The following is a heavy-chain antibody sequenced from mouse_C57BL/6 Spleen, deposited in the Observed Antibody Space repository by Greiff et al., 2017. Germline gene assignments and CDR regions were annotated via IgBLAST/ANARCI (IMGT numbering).Heavy chain of an antibody. CDR1: GFSLTSYA. D-gene: IGHD1-1*01. Sequence: QVQLKESGPGLVAPSQSLSITCTVSGFSLTSYAISWVRQPPGKGLEWLGVIWTGGGTNYNSALKSRLSISKDNSQSQVFLKMNSRQTDDTARYYCARKYYCSSPYWYFGVWGTGTTVTVSS. CDR2: IWTGGGT. CDR3: ARKYYCSSPYWYFGV. J-gene: IGHJ1*03. V-gene: IGHV2-9-1*01.